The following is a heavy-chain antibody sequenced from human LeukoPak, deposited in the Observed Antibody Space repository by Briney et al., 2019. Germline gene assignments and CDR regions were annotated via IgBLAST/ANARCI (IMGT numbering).Heavy chain of an antibody. D-gene: IGHD6-13*01. CDR1: GGYISSYY. CDR2: IFTSESP. CDR3: ARVSSSWYQDWYFDL. V-gene: IGHV4-4*07. J-gene: IGHJ2*01. Sequence: PSETLSLTCTVSGGYISSYYWSWIRQPAGKGLEWIGRIFTSESPNYNPSLKSRVTMSVDTSKNQFSLKLSSVNAADTAVYYCARVSSSWYQDWYFDLWGRGTLVTVSS.